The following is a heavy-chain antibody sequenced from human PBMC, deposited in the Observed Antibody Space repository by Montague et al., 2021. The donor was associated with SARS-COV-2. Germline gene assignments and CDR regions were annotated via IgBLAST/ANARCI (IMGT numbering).Heavy chain of an antibody. Sequence: SLRLSCAASGFTFSSYDMHWVRQATGKGLEWVSAISTAGDTYYPGSVKGRFTISRENAKNSLYLQMNSLRAGDTAVYYCARGVTMVQGVISRYYYYYGMDVWGQGTTVTVSS. J-gene: IGHJ6*02. V-gene: IGHV3-13*04. D-gene: IGHD3-10*01. CDR3: ARGVTMVQGVISRYYYYYGMDV. CDR2: ISTAGDT. CDR1: GFTFSSYD.